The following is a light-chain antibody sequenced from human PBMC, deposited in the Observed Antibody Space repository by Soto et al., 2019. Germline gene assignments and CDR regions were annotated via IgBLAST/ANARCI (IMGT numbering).Light chain of an antibody. CDR3: QHNHNWPPYP. V-gene: IGKV3-15*01. J-gene: IGKJ2*01. CDR1: QSVSSH. Sequence: NVMTQSPATLSVSPGERATLSCRASQSVSSHLAWYQQNPGQAPRLLIYGASTRATGVPARFSGSGSGTDFALIISSLQSEDFAVYYCQHNHNWPPYPFGQGTKLEIK. CDR2: GAS.